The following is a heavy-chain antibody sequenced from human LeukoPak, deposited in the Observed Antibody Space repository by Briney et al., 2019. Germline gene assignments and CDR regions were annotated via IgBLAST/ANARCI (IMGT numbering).Heavy chain of an antibody. V-gene: IGHV4-34*01. CDR1: GGSFSGYY. J-gene: IGHJ4*02. D-gene: IGHD5-12*01. CDR3: ARGEDIVATIRFDY. CDR2: INHSGST. Sequence: PSETLSLTCAVYGGSFSGYYWSWIRQPPGKGLEWIGEINHSGSTNYNPSLKSRVTISVDTSKNQFSLKLSSVTAADTAVYHCARGEDIVATIRFDYWGQGTLVTVSS.